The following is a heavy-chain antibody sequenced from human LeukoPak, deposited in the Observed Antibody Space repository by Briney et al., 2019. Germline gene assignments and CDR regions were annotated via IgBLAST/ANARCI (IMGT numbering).Heavy chain of an antibody. V-gene: IGHV3-53*01. D-gene: IGHD6-13*01. CDR3: GKAWAVAGWFVP. Sequence: GGSLRLSCAASGFTVSSNYMTWVRQAPGKGLEWVSVIYYGGKTEYAEAVMGRFIISRDDYKKKLFSQMNSLKAEDTAVDYLGKAWAVAGWFVPWGQGILVTVSP. CDR1: GFTVSSNY. J-gene: IGHJ5*02. CDR2: IYYGGKT.